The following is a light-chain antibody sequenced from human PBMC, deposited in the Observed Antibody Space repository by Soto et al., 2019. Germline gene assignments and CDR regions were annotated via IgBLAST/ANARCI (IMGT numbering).Light chain of an antibody. V-gene: IGKV1-5*01. CDR3: QHYNSLPIT. J-gene: IGKJ5*01. CDR2: DAS. CDR1: QSINNR. Sequence: IRMTQSPSTLSASIGDRVTITCWASQSINNRLAWYQQMPGQAPKLLIYDASQLETGVPSKFSGSGSGTDFTFTINNLQAEDIGTYYCQHYNSLPITFGQGTRLEIK.